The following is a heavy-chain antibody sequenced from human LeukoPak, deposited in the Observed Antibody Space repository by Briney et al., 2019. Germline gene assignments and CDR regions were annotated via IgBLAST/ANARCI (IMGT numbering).Heavy chain of an antibody. CDR1: GFTFSSYA. V-gene: IGHV3-30*18. J-gene: IGHJ6*02. CDR2: ISYDGSNK. Sequence: GGSLRLSCAASGFTFSSYAMSWVRQAPGKGLEWVAVISYDGSNKYYADSVKGRFTISRDNSKNTLYLQMNSLRAEDTAVYYCAKHAYYDSSGPAGMDVWGQGTTVTVSS. D-gene: IGHD3-22*01. CDR3: AKHAYYDSSGPAGMDV.